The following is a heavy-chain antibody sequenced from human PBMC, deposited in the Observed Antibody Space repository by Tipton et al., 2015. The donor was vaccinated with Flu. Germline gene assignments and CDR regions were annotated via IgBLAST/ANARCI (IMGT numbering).Heavy chain of an antibody. CDR2: IYTTGST. Sequence: TLSLTCNVSGGSVSRGRYYWSWIRQPAGKELEWIGRIYTTGSTNFNPSLESRVTISIDPSKNQFSLSLSSVTAADTAVYYCAREYLFFGELSTAYYFDSWGQGTLVTVSS. CDR3: AREYLFFGELSTAYYFDS. CDR1: GGSVSRGRYY. J-gene: IGHJ4*02. V-gene: IGHV4-61*02. D-gene: IGHD3-16*01.